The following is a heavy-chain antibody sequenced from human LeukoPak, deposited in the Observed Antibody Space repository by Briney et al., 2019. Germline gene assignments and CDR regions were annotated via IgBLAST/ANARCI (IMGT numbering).Heavy chain of an antibody. Sequence: QPGRSLRLSCEASGFTFDKYAMHWVRQAPGKGLEWLALILYDGIEEFYADSVKGRLTISRDNSKNTLYLLMNSLTPEDTAVYYCVASENSGVVLAAFDMWGQGTLVTVSS. V-gene: IGHV3-30-3*01. CDR1: GFTFDKYA. D-gene: IGHD3-3*01. CDR3: VASENSGVVLAAFDM. CDR2: ILYDGIEE. J-gene: IGHJ3*02.